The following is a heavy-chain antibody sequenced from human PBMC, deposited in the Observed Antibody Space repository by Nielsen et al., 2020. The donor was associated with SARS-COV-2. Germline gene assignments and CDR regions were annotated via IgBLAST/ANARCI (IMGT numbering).Heavy chain of an antibody. CDR1: GFIFSNYA. D-gene: IGHD3-9*01. CDR3: RYFDRGGGV. J-gene: IGHJ6*02. CDR2: ISSNGGST. V-gene: IGHV3-64D*09. Sequence: GESLKISCAVSGFIFSNYAMHWVRQAPGKGLEYVSAISSNGGSTYYADSVKGRFTISRDNSKNTLYLQMSSLRAEDTAVYYCRYFDRGGGVWGQGTTVTVSS.